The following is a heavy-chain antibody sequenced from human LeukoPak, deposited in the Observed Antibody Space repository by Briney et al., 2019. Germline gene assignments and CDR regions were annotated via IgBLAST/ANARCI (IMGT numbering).Heavy chain of an antibody. Sequence: GASVKVSFKASGYTFTGYYMQWVRQPPGQGLEGMGWINPNSGGTNYAQKFQGRVTMTRDTSISTAYMELSRMRHDDTAVYYCARVGVRLPFDYWGQGTLVTVSS. CDR3: ARVGVRLPFDY. J-gene: IGHJ4*02. D-gene: IGHD2-8*01. CDR1: GYTFTGYY. V-gene: IGHV1-2*02. CDR2: INPNSGGT.